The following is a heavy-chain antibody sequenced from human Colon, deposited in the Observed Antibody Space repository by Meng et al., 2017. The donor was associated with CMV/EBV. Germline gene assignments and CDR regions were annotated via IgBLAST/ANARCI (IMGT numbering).Heavy chain of an antibody. Sequence: ASVKVSCKASGYAFNKYYFHWVRQAPGQGLEWMGIINPGGDSTNYAQSFQGRVTMTRDTSTSTVYMELRGLRSDDTAVYYCARAHPLIPAASFDYGMDVWGQGTTVTVSS. V-gene: IGHV1-46*02. CDR3: ARAHPLIPAASFDYGMDV. J-gene: IGHJ6*02. D-gene: IGHD2-2*01. CDR1: GYAFNKYY. CDR2: INPGGDST.